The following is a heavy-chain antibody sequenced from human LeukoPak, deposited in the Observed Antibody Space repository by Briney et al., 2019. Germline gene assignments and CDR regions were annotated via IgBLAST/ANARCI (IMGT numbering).Heavy chain of an antibody. V-gene: IGHV1-8*03. CDR3: ARGLAVVVPAAIHWFDP. J-gene: IGHJ5*02. CDR1: GYTFTSYD. D-gene: IGHD2-2*01. CDR2: MNPNSGNT. Sequence: ASVKVSCKASGYTFTSYDINWVRQATGQGLEWMGWMNPNSGNTGYAQKFQGRVTITRNTSISTAYMELSSLRSEDTAVYYCARGLAVVVPAAIHWFDPWGQGTLDTVSS.